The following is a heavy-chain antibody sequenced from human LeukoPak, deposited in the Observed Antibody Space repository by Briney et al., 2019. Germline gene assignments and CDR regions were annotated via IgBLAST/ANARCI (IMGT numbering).Heavy chain of an antibody. CDR3: ASSRPGPGELFDY. D-gene: IGHD1-7*01. CDR1: GGTFSSYA. Sequence: SVKVSCKASGGTFSSYAISWVRQAPGQGLEWMGRIIPILGIANYAQKFQGRVTITADKSTSTAYMELSSLRSEDTAVYYCASSRPGPGELFDYWGQGTMVTVSS. V-gene: IGHV1-69*04. J-gene: IGHJ4*02. CDR2: IIPILGIA.